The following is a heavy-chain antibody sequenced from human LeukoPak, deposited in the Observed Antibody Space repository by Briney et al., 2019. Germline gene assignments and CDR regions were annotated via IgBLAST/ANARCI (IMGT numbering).Heavy chain of an antibody. V-gene: IGHV4-4*02. CDR1: GGSITNSYW. Sequence: ASETLSLTCAVSGGSITNSYWWTWVRQSPGKGLEWVGEIYYSGSTNYNPSLKSRVTMSVDKSKNQFSLRLSSVTAADTAFYFCARAGGRDFHFDSWGQGTLVTVSS. J-gene: IGHJ4*02. CDR3: ARAGGRDFHFDS. D-gene: IGHD5-12*01. CDR2: IYYSGST.